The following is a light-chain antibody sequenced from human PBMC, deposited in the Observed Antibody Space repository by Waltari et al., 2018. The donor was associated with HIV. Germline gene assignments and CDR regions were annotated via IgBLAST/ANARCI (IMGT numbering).Light chain of an antibody. Sequence: DIQFTQSPSFLSASIGDRVTITCRASQGISTYLAWYQQNPGKAPKLLIYAASTLQSGVPSTFSGSGSGTEFTLTISSLQPEDFAIYYCQQLNSYPQTFGQGTKLEI. CDR1: QGISTY. CDR2: AAS. J-gene: IGKJ2*01. V-gene: IGKV1-9*01. CDR3: QQLNSYPQT.